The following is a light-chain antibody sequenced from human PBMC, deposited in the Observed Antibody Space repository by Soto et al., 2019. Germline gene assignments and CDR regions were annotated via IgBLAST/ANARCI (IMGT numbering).Light chain of an antibody. CDR3: QQYNNYWT. Sequence: DIQMTQSPSTLSASVGDRVTITCRASQSISYWLAWYQQKPGKAPNLLNYKGSSLESGVPSRFSGSGSGTEFTLTISSLQPDDFATYYCQQYNNYWTFGQGTKVEIK. CDR1: QSISYW. J-gene: IGKJ1*01. CDR2: KGS. V-gene: IGKV1-5*03.